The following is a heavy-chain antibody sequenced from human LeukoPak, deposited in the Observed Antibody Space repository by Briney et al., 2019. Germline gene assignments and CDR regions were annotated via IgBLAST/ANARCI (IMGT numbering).Heavy chain of an antibody. CDR2: IYSGGTT. V-gene: IGHV3-53*01. D-gene: IGHD4-17*01. J-gene: IGHJ4*02. CDR1: GFTVSSNY. CDR3: ARIPKTTYFDY. Sequence: PGGSLRLSCAASGFTVSSNYMSRVRQAPGKGLEWVSVIYSGGTTGYADSVKGRFTISRDSSENTLHLQMNSLRAEDTAVYYCARIPKTTYFDYWGQGTLVTVSS.